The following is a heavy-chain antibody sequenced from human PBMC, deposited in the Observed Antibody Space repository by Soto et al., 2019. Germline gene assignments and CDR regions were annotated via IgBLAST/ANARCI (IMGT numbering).Heavy chain of an antibody. CDR2: ISAHNGNT. CDR1: GYAFTTYG. CDR3: ARGRYGEY. V-gene: IGHV1-18*01. Sequence: QVHLVQSGAEVKKPGASVKVSCKGSGYAFTTYGITWVRQAPGQGLEWMGWISAHNGNTNYAQKLQGRVTVTRDTSTSTAYMELRSLRYDATAVYYCARGRYGEYWGQGARVTVSS. J-gene: IGHJ4*02. D-gene: IGHD3-10*01.